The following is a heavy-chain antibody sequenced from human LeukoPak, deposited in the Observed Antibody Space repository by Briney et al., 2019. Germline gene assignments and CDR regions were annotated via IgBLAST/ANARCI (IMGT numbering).Heavy chain of an antibody. CDR2: INPNSGGT. V-gene: IGHV1-2*06. D-gene: IGHD2-2*01. J-gene: IGHJ6*02. CDR1: GYTFTGYY. Sequence: ASVKVSCKASGYTFTGYYMHWVRQAPGQGLEWMGRINPNSGGTNYAQKFQGRVTMTRDTSISTAYMELSRLRSDDTAVYYCARDQDIVVVPAMDVWGQGTTVTVSS. CDR3: ARDQDIVVVPAMDV.